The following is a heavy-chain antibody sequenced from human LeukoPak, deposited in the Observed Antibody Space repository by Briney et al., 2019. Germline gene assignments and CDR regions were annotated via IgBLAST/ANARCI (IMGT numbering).Heavy chain of an antibody. J-gene: IGHJ4*02. CDR1: GYTFTSYG. CDR2: ISAYNGNT. Sequence: ASVKVSCTASGYTFTSYGISWVRQAPGQGLEWMGWISAYNGNTNYAQKLQGRVTMTTDTSTSTAYMELRSLRSDDTAVYYCARAPYYYDSSGYPIHTPKADYWGQGTLVTVSS. D-gene: IGHD3-22*01. V-gene: IGHV1-18*01. CDR3: ARAPYYYDSSGYPIHTPKADY.